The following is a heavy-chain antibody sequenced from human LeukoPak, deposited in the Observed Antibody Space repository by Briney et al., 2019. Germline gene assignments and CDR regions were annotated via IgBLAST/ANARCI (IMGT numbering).Heavy chain of an antibody. CDR2: IYYSGST. V-gene: IGHV4-30-4*01. D-gene: IGHD1-26*01. J-gene: IGHJ4*02. CDR1: GGSISSGDYY. CDR3: ARAPVYSGTFFDY. Sequence: RASQTLSLTCTVSGGSISSGDYYWSWIRQPPGKGLEWIAYIYYSGSTYYNPFLKSRVTISLDTSKNQFSLKLSSVTAADTAVYYCARAPVYSGTFFDYWGQGTLVTVSS.